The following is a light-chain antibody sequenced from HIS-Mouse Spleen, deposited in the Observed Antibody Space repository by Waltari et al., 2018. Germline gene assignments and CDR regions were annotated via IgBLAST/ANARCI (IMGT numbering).Light chain of an antibody. Sequence: QSVLTQPPSASGTPGPRVTIPCSGSSSNIGSNYVYWYQPLPGTAPKLLIYRNNQRPSGVPDRFSGSKSGTSASLAISGLRSEDEADYYCAAWDDSLSGWVFGGGTKLTVL. CDR3: AAWDDSLSGWV. CDR1: SSNIGSNY. J-gene: IGLJ3*02. V-gene: IGLV1-47*01. CDR2: RNN.